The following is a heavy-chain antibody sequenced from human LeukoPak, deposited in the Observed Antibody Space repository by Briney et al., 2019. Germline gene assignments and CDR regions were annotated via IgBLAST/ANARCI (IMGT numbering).Heavy chain of an antibody. D-gene: IGHD2-2*01. J-gene: IGHJ6*02. CDR3: AKDEYQLPPYYYGMDV. CDR1: GFTFSSYS. CDR2: ISYDGSNK. Sequence: PGGSLRLSCAASGFTFSSYSMNWVRQAPGKGLEWVAVISYDGSNKYYADSVKGRFTISRDNSKNTLYLQMNSLRAEDTAVYYCAKDEYQLPPYYYGMDVWGQGTTVTVSS. V-gene: IGHV3-30*18.